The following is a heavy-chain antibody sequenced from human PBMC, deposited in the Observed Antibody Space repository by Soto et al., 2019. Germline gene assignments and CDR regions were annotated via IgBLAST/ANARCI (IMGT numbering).Heavy chain of an antibody. CDR2: IIPIFGTA. CDR1: GGTFSSYA. J-gene: IGHJ4*02. CDR3: ATFHYYDSSGYYGVSDY. V-gene: IGHV1-69*01. D-gene: IGHD3-22*01. Sequence: QVQLVQSGAEVKKPGSSVKVSCKASGGTFSSYAISWVRQAPGQGLEWMGGIIPIFGTANYAQTFQGRVTITADESTSTAYMELSSLRSEDTAVYYCATFHYYDSSGYYGVSDYWGQGTLVTVSS.